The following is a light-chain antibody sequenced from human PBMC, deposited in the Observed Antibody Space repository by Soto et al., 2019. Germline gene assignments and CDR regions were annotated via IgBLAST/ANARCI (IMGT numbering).Light chain of an antibody. CDR3: QQYKNWPQFT. J-gene: IGKJ3*01. CDR2: GAS. CDR1: QIISST. V-gene: IGKV3-15*01. Sequence: DIVLTQSPATLSVSLGERVSLSCRASQIISSTLAWYQQKPGQLHRLLIYGASAMAGGIPARFSGSGSGTEFTLSSSSLQSEDFAVYSCQQYKNWPQFTFGPGTKVDV.